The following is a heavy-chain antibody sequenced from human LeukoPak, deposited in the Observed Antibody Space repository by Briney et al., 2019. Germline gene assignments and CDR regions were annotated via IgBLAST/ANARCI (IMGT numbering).Heavy chain of an antibody. V-gene: IGHV7-4-1*02. CDR3: ATDLKKGDSGCFDY. Sequence: ASVKVSCKASGYTFTSSALNWVQQAPGQGLEWMGWINTNTGNPTYAQGFTGRFVFSLDTSVSTAYLHISSLEAEDTAIYYCATDLKKGDSGCFDYWGQGTLVTVSS. CDR1: GYTFTSSA. J-gene: IGHJ4*02. D-gene: IGHD6-19*01. CDR2: INTNTGNP.